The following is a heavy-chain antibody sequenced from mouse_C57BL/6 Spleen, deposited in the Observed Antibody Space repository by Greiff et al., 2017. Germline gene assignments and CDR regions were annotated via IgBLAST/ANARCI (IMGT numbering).Heavy chain of an antibody. V-gene: IGHV1-52*01. J-gene: IGHJ3*01. CDR3: ARSGTTVVARGFAY. Sequence: QVQLQQPGAELVRPGSSVKLSCKASGYTFTSYWMHWVKQRPIQGLEWIGNIDPSDSETHYNQKFKDKATLTVDKSSSTAYMQLSSLTSEDSAVDDCARSGTTVVARGFAYWGQGTLVTVSA. CDR2: IDPSDSET. CDR1: GYTFTSYW. D-gene: IGHD1-1*01.